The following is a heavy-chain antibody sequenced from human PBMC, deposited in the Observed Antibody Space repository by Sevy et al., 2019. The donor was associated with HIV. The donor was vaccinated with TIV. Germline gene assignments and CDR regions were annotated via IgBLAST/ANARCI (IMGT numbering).Heavy chain of an antibody. J-gene: IGHJ4*02. Sequence: GGSLRLSCAASGFTFSSYGMHWVRQAPGKGLEWVAVIWYDGSNKYYADSVKGRFTISRDNSKNTLYLQMNSLRAEDTAVYYCARDSSGWHGEDYWGQGTLVTVSS. CDR2: IWYDGSNK. CDR1: GFTFSSYG. CDR3: ARDSSGWHGEDY. V-gene: IGHV3-33*01. D-gene: IGHD6-19*01.